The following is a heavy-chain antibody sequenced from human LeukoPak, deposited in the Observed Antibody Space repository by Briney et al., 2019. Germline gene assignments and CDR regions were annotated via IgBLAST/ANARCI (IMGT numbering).Heavy chain of an antibody. J-gene: IGHJ4*02. CDR2: INPNSGGT. CDR1: GYTFTGYY. D-gene: IGHD5-12*01. Sequence: ASVKVSCRASGYTFTGYYIHWVRQAPGQGLEWMGWINPNSGGTNYAQKFQGRVTMTRDTSISTAYMELSRLRSDDTAVYYCARDPGYSGYDSNEGNFDYWGQGTLVTVSS. CDR3: ARDPGYSGYDSNEGNFDY. V-gene: IGHV1-2*02.